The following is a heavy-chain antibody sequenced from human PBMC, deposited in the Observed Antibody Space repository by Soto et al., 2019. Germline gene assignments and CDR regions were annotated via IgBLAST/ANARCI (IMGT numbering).Heavy chain of an antibody. Sequence: QVQLVESGGGVVRPGRSLRLSCAATGFSFSTHGMHWVRQAPGKGLEWVAVIVNAGSEPQYTDSVKGRFTISRDNARNSLYLQMNNVRAEDTALYYCARDDLYGDNGLDLWGQGTLVTVSS. V-gene: IGHV3-33*01. CDR2: IVNAGSEP. J-gene: IGHJ5*02. CDR3: ARDDLYGDNGLDL. CDR1: GFSFSTHG. D-gene: IGHD4-17*01.